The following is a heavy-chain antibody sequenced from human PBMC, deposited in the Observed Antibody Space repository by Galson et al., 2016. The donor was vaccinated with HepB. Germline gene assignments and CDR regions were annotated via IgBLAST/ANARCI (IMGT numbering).Heavy chain of an antibody. D-gene: IGHD3-10*01. CDR1: GGSISSSSYY. J-gene: IGHJ6*03. CDR2: IYYSGST. Sequence: SETLSLTCTVSGGSISSSSYYWGWIRQPPGKGLEWIGSIYYSGSTYYNPSPKSRVTISVDTSKNQFSLKLSSVTAADTAVYYCARHGSGSFNYYYYYYMDVWGKGTTVTVSS. CDR3: ARHGSGSFNYYYYYYMDV. V-gene: IGHV4-39*01.